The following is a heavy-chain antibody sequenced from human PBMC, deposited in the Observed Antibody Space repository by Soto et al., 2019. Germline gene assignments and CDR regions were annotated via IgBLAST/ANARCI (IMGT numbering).Heavy chain of an antibody. V-gene: IGHV4-34*01. D-gene: IGHD4-17*01. CDR2: INHSGST. CDR1: GGSFSGYY. Sequence: SETLSLTCAVYGGSFSGYYWSWIRQPPGKGLEWIGEINHSGSTNYNPSLKSRVTISVDTSKNQFSLKLSSVTAADTAVYYCAKTSTVTTRNAFDIWGQGTMVT. CDR3: AKTSTVTTRNAFDI. J-gene: IGHJ3*02.